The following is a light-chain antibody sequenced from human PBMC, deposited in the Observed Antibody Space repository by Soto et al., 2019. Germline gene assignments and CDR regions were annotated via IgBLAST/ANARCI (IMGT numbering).Light chain of an antibody. CDR3: QQYNSYSLT. Sequence: DIQMTQSPSTLSASVGERVTITCRASESISSWLAWYQQKPGNAPKLLIYKASSLESGVPSRFSGSGSGTEFTLTISSLQPDDFATYYCQQYNSYSLTFGGGTKVEIK. CDR1: ESISSW. J-gene: IGKJ4*01. V-gene: IGKV1-5*03. CDR2: KAS.